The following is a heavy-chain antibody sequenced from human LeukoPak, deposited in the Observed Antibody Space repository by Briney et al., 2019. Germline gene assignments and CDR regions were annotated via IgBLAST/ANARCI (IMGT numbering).Heavy chain of an antibody. Sequence: SENLSLTCTVSGGSISSYYWSWIRQPPGKGLEWIGYIYYSGSTNYNPSLKSRVTISVDTSKNQFSLKLSSVTAADTAVYYCARVTYYYDSSGYTIDYWGQGTLVTVSS. CDR3: ARVTYYYDSSGYTIDY. D-gene: IGHD3-22*01. V-gene: IGHV4-59*01. CDR2: IYYSGST. J-gene: IGHJ4*02. CDR1: GGSISSYY.